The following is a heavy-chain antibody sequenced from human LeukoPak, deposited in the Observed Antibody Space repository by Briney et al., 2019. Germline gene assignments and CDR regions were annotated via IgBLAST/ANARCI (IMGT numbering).Heavy chain of an antibody. CDR3: ARDRYGDHTYFDY. CDR2: IYHSGST. J-gene: IGHJ4*02. Sequence: SQTLSLTCAVSGGSISSGGYSWSWIRQPPGKGLEWIGYIYHSGSTYYNPSLKSRVTISVDRSKNQFSLKLNSVTAADTAVYYCARDRYGDHTYFDYWGQGTLVTVSS. D-gene: IGHD4-17*01. CDR1: GGSISSGGYS. V-gene: IGHV4-30-2*01.